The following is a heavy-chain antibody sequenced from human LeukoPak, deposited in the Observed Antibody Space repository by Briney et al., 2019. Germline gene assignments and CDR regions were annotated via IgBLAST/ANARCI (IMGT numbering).Heavy chain of an antibody. D-gene: IGHD6-13*01. V-gene: IGHV1-18*01. J-gene: IGHJ5*02. CDR1: RYTFTTYG. CDR2: ISAYNGNT. CDR3: ARDVHTGIAAAGTRWFDP. Sequence: ASVKVSCKASRYTFTTYGISWVRQAPGQGLEWMGWISAYNGNTNYAQKLQGRVTMTTDTSTSTAYMELRSLRSDDTAVYYCARDVHTGIAAAGTRWFDPWGQGTLVTVSS.